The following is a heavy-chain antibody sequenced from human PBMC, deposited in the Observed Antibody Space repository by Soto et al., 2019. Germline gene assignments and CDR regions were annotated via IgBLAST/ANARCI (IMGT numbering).Heavy chain of an antibody. D-gene: IGHD2-2*01. V-gene: IGHV4-34*01. CDR3: ASIRPDIVVVPPASTGGMDV. J-gene: IGHJ6*02. Sequence: PSETLSLTCAVYGGSFSGYYWSWIRQPPGKGLEWIGEINHSVSTNYNPSLKSRVTISVDTSKNQFSLKLSSVTAADTAVYYCASIRPDIVVVPPASTGGMDVWGQGTRVTVSS. CDR2: INHSVST. CDR1: GGSFSGYY.